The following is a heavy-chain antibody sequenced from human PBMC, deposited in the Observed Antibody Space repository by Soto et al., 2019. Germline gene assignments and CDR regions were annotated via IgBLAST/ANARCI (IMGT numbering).Heavy chain of an antibody. CDR3: VGAHFDY. D-gene: IGHD1-26*01. Sequence: EVLMVESGGDLVQPGGSLRLSCSGSGFTFSSYWMNWVRQTPGKGLEWVANINEDGSDTYYMDSVKGRFTISRDNAKNSLYLQMNSLRAEDTAVYFCVGAHFDYWGQGTVVIVSS. CDR2: INEDGSDT. J-gene: IGHJ4*02. CDR1: GFTFSSYW. V-gene: IGHV3-7*01.